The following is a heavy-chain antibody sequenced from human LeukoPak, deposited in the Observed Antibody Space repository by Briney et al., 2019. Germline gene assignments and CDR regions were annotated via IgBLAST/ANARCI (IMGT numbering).Heavy chain of an antibody. Sequence: PGGSLRLSCAASGFTFSSYSMNWVRQAPGKGLEWVSAISGSGGSTYYADSVKGRFTISRDNSKNTLYLQMNSLRAEDTAVYYCARDNNREYSSSGEPEYFQHWGQGTLVTVSS. D-gene: IGHD6-6*01. J-gene: IGHJ1*01. V-gene: IGHV3-23*01. CDR2: ISGSGGST. CDR1: GFTFSSYS. CDR3: ARDNNREYSSSGEPEYFQH.